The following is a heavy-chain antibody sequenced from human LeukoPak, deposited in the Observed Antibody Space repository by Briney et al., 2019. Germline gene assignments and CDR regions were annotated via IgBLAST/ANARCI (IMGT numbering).Heavy chain of an antibody. Sequence: GGSLRLSCAASGFTVSSNYMSWVRQAPGRGLEWVSVIYSGGSTYYADSVKGRFTISRDNSKNTLYLQMNSLRAEDTAVYYCARDPYGGTTFFDYWGQGTLVTVSS. V-gene: IGHV3-66*01. J-gene: IGHJ4*02. CDR1: GFTVSSNY. CDR3: ARDPYGGTTFFDY. D-gene: IGHD4-23*01. CDR2: IYSGGST.